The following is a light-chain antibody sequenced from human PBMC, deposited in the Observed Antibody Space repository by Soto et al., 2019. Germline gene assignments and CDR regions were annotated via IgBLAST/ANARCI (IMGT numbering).Light chain of an antibody. Sequence: EIVMTQSPDTLSVSPGESSTVSCCASQSVSSNLAWYQQKPGQAPRLLIYGASTRATGIPARFSGSGSGTEFTLTISGLQSEDFAVYYCQQYNNWPRRTFGQGTKVDIK. CDR1: QSVSSN. CDR2: GAS. J-gene: IGKJ1*01. CDR3: QQYNNWPRRT. V-gene: IGKV3-15*01.